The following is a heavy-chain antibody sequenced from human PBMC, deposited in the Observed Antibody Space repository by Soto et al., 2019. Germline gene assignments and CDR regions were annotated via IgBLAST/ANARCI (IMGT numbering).Heavy chain of an antibody. V-gene: IGHV3-15*01. Sequence: WWSLRLSCEVSGLTFAKVWMSWIRQAPGKGLEWVGRIKSQTDGGRIDYAAPVKGRFTISRDDSKNTLYLQMSSLKTEDTAVYYCTTSVTGTPRAIDYWGQGNLVTVSS. D-gene: IGHD1-7*01. CDR2: IKSQTDGGRI. CDR1: GLTFAKVW. CDR3: TTSVTGTPRAIDY. J-gene: IGHJ4*02.